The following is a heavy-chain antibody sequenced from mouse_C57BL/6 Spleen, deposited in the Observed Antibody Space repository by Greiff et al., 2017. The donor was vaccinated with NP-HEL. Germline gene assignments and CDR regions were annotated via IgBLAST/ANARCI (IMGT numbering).Heavy chain of an antibody. CDR1: GYTFTEYN. Sequence: VKLMESGAELVKPGASVKLSCKASGYTFTEYNINWVKQRSGQGLEWIGWFYPGSDSIKYNEKFKDKATLTADKSSSTVYMELSRLTSEDSAVYFCARHEGYDYVLDYWGQGTTLTVSS. J-gene: IGHJ2*01. D-gene: IGHD2-4*01. V-gene: IGHV1-62-2*01. CDR2: FYPGSDSI. CDR3: ARHEGYDYVLDY.